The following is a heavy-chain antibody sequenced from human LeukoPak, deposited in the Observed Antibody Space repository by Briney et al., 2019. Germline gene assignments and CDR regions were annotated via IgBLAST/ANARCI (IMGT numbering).Heavy chain of an antibody. CDR1: GFTFDDYD. CDR2: ISSRSSYT. D-gene: IGHD4-17*01. Sequence: GGSLRLSCAASGFTFDDYDMNWVRQAPGKGLEWVSSISSRSSYTCYADPVKGRFTISRDNAKNSLYLQMDSLRAEDTAVYYCARDPAYGDDRYFDYWGQGTLVTVSS. J-gene: IGHJ4*02. V-gene: IGHV3-21*01. CDR3: ARDPAYGDDRYFDY.